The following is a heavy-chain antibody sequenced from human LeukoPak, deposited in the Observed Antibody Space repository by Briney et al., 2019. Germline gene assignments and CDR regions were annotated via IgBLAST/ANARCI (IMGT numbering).Heavy chain of an antibody. V-gene: IGHV4-4*02. CDR3: ARVIDSSSWYGWFDP. CDR1: GGSISSSNW. CDR2: IYHSGST. D-gene: IGHD6-13*01. Sequence: SGTLSLTCAVSGGSISSSNWWSWVRQPPGKGLEWIGGIYHSGSTNYNPSLKSRVTISVDKSKNQFSLKLSSVTAADTAVYYCARVIDSSSWYGWFDPWGQGTLVTVSS. J-gene: IGHJ5*02.